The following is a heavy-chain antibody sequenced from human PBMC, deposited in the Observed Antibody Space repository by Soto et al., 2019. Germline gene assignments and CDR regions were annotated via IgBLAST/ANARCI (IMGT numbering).Heavy chain of an antibody. CDR2: ISGSGGST. Sequence: GGSLRLSCAASGFTFSSYAMSWVRQAPGKGLEWVSAISGSGGSTYYADSVKGRFTISRDNSKNTLYLQMNSLRAEDTAVYYCAKGSMITFGGVIVNFDYWGQGTLVTVSS. CDR3: AKGSMITFGGVIVNFDY. J-gene: IGHJ4*02. CDR1: GFTFSSYA. V-gene: IGHV3-23*01. D-gene: IGHD3-16*02.